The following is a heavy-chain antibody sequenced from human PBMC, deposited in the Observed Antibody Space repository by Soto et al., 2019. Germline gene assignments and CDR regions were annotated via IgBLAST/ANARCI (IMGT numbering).Heavy chain of an antibody. D-gene: IGHD3-16*01. V-gene: IGHV3-49*04. CDR1: GFTFGDYA. Sequence: GGSLRLSCTASGFTFGDYAMSWVRQAPGKGLEWVGFIRSKAYGGTTEYAASVKGRFTISRDDSKSIAYLQMNSLKTEDTAVYYCTRAEVSYAYYYGMDVWGQGTTVTVYS. CDR3: TRAEVSYAYYYGMDV. CDR2: IRSKAYGGTT. J-gene: IGHJ6*02.